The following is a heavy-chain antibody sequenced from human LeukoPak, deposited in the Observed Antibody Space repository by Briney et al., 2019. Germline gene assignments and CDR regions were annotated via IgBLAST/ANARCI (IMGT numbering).Heavy chain of an antibody. CDR2: IIPIFGTA. J-gene: IGHJ5*02. Sequence: GASVKVSCKASGYTFTTYGISWVRQAPGQGLEWMGGIIPIFGTANYAQKFQGRVTITADKSTSTAYMELSSLRSEDTAVYYCASHYSSTSCYESYWFDPWGQGTLVTVSS. D-gene: IGHD2-2*01. CDR1: GYTFTTYG. V-gene: IGHV1-69*06. CDR3: ASHYSSTSCYESYWFDP.